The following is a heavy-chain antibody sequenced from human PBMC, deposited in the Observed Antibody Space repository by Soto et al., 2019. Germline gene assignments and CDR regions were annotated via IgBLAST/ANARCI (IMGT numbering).Heavy chain of an antibody. CDR2: IYYSGST. V-gene: IGHV4-59*01. Sequence: TSETLSLTCTVSGGSISSYYWSWIRQPPGKGLEWIGYIYYSGSTNYNPSLKSRVTISVDTSENQFSLKLSSVTAADTAVYYCARVPVLLWFGELGGDAFDIWGQGTMVTVSS. J-gene: IGHJ3*02. CDR3: ARVPVLLWFGELGGDAFDI. D-gene: IGHD3-10*01. CDR1: GGSISSYY.